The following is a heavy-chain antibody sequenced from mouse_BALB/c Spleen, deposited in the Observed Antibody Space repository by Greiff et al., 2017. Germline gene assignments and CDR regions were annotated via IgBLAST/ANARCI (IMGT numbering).Heavy chain of an antibody. CDR1: GYTFTSYY. V-gene: IGHV1S56*01. D-gene: IGHD2-4*01. J-gene: IGHJ4*01. CDR2: IYPGNVNT. CDR3: ARGGNSGLRRGYYYAMDY. Sequence: QVQLQQSGPELVKPGASVRISCKASGYTFTSYYIHWVKQRPGQGLEWIGWIYPGNVNTKYNEKFKGKATLTADKSSSTAYMQLSSLTSEDSAVYFCARGGNSGLRRGYYYAMDYWGQGTSVTVSS.